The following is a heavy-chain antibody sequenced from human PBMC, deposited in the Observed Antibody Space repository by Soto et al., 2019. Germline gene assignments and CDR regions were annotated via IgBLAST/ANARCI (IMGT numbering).Heavy chain of an antibody. J-gene: IGHJ6*02. CDR3: ARDTGPYYDFWSAPGGMDV. CDR2: INPSGGST. D-gene: IGHD3-3*01. CDR1: GYTFTSYY. Sequence: ASVKGSCKASGYTFTSYYMHWVRQAPGQGLEWMGIINPSGGSTSYAQKFQGRVTMTRDTSTSTVYMELSSLRSEDTAVYYCARDTGPYYDFWSAPGGMDVWGQGTTVTVSS. V-gene: IGHV1-46*01.